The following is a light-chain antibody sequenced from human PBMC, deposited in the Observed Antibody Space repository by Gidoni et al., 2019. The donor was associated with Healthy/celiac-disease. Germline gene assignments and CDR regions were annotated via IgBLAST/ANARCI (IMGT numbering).Light chain of an antibody. Sequence: EIVLTQSPATLSLAPGERATLSCRASQRVSSYLAWYQQKPGQAPRLLIYDASNRATGIPARFSGSGSGTDFTLTISSLEPEDFAVYYCQQRSNWPPSTFGGGTKVEIK. CDR3: QQRSNWPPST. J-gene: IGKJ4*01. V-gene: IGKV3-11*01. CDR2: DAS. CDR1: QRVSSY.